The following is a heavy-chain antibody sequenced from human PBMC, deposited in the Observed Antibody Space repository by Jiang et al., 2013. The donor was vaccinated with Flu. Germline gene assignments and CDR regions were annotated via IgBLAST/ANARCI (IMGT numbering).Heavy chain of an antibody. CDR1: GGSISSATYY. J-gene: IGHJ4*02. CDR3: ARVPPGNSYGHRRTYYFDY. CDR2: FYYSGST. Sequence: LLKPSETLSLTCTVSGGSISSATYYWGWIRQPPGKGLEWIGNFYYSGSTYSNPSLGSRVTISGDTSKNQFSLKLNSVTAADTAVYYCARVPPGNSYGHRRTYYFDYWGQGTLVTVSS. D-gene: IGHD5-18*01. V-gene: IGHV4-39*01.